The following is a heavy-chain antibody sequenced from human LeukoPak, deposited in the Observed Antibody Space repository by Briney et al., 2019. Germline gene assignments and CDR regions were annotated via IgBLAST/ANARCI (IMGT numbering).Heavy chain of an antibody. J-gene: IGHJ6*03. D-gene: IGHD6-19*01. V-gene: IGHV4-4*07. Sequence: SETLSLTCTVSGGSISSYYWSWIRQPAGKGLEWIGRIYTGGSTNYNPSLKSRVTMSVDTSKNQFSLKLSSVTAADTAVYYCAREAVAGNYYYYYMDVWGKGTTVTISS. CDR3: AREAVAGNYYYYYMDV. CDR2: IYTGGST. CDR1: GGSISSYY.